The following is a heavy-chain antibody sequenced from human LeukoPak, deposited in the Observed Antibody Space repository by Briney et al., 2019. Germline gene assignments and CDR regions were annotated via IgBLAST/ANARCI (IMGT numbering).Heavy chain of an antibody. CDR1: DYTFTNYT. Sequence: ASVKVSCKASDYTFTNYTNSWVRQIPGHGLEWMGWVSPANGHTNYAQKFQGRVIMTTDTSTTTAYMELGSLRSDDTAMYYCARKSYGYFRFFDYCGQGTLVTVSS. CDR2: VSPANGHT. CDR3: ARKSYGYFRFFDY. D-gene: IGHD3-16*01. J-gene: IGHJ4*02. V-gene: IGHV1-18*01.